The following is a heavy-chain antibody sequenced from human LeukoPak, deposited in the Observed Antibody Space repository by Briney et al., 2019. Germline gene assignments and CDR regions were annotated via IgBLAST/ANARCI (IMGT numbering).Heavy chain of an antibody. CDR3: ARAGGSSSWVRGYYYYYYMDV. D-gene: IGHD6-13*01. J-gene: IGHJ6*03. Sequence: ASVKVSCKASGYTFTSYDINWVRQATGQGLEWMGWMNPNSGNTGYAQKFQGRVTITRNTSISTAYMELSSLRSEDTAVYYCARAGGSSSWVRGYYYYYYMDVWGKGTTVTVSS. CDR2: MNPNSGNT. V-gene: IGHV1-8*03. CDR1: GYTFTSYD.